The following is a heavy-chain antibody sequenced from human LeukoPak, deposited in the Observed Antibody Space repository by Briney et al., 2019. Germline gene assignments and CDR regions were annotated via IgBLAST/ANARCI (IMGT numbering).Heavy chain of an antibody. J-gene: IGHJ4*02. CDR2: ISGSGAST. V-gene: IGHV3-23*01. CDR1: AFTFSSNA. CDR3: AKESFSPLDY. Sequence: TGASLRLSCAASAFTFSSNAMSWVRQAPGKGREWVSAISGSGASTYYADSVKGRFTISRDNSKNTLYLQMNSLRAEDTAVYYCAKESFSPLDYWGQGTLVTVSS.